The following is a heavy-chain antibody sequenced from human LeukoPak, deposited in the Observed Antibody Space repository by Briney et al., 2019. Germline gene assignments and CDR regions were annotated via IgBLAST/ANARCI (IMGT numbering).Heavy chain of an antibody. CDR3: ARARAHYGSGSYYNIDTAYFYYYYMDV. V-gene: IGHV1-69*01. J-gene: IGHJ6*03. CDR1: GGTFSSYA. D-gene: IGHD3-10*01. CDR2: IIPIFGTA. Sequence: GASVKVSCKASGGTFSSYAISWVRQAPGQGLEWMGGIIPIFGTANYAQKFQGRVTITADESTSTAYMELSSLRSEDTAVYYCARARAHYGSGSYYNIDTAYFYYYYMDVWGKGTTVTVSS.